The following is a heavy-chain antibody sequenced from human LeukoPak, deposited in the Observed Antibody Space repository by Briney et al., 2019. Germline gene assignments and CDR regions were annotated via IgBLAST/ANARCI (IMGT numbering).Heavy chain of an antibody. CDR2: VSGGGGST. J-gene: IGHJ4*02. CDR3: ATYVRGDFDY. V-gene: IGHV3-23*01. CDR1: GFTFSSYA. D-gene: IGHD3-10*02. Sequence: GGSLRLSCATSGFTFSSYAMSWVRQAPGKGLEWVSTVSGGGGSTWYADSVKGRFTISRDNSKNTLYLQMNSLRAEDTAVYYCATYVRGDFDYWGQGTLVTVSS.